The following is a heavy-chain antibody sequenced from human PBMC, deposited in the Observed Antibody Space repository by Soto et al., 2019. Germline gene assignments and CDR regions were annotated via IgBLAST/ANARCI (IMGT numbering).Heavy chain of an antibody. Sequence: LSLTCTVSGGSVNSDDYYWSWIRQPPGKGLEWIGYIYSSGRTNYNPSLMSRVTISLDTSRNQFSLKLSSVTAADTAVFFCAREYSNSPEAFDSWGQGTLVTVSS. J-gene: IGHJ4*02. V-gene: IGHV4-61*08. D-gene: IGHD1-26*01. CDR3: AREYSNSPEAFDS. CDR1: GGSVNSDDYY. CDR2: IYSSGRT.